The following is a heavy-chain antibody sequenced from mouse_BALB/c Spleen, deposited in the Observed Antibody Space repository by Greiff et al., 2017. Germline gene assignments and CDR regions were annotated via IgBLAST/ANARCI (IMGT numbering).Heavy chain of an antibody. J-gene: IGHJ4*01. CDR1: GFTFSSFG. Sequence: DVKLVESGGGLVQPGGSRKLSCAASGFTFSSFGMHWVRQAPEKGLEWVAYISSGSSTIYYADTVKGRFTISRDNPKNTLFLQMTSLRSEDTAMYYCARETGYAMDYWGQGTSVTVSS. CDR2: ISSGSSTI. CDR3: ARETGYAMDY. D-gene: IGHD4-1*01. V-gene: IGHV5-17*02.